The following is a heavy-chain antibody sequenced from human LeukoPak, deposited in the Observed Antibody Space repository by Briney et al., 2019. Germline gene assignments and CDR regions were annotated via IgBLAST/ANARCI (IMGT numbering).Heavy chain of an antibody. V-gene: IGHV3-30*02. J-gene: IGHJ6*03. CDR2: IWYGGSNK. CDR3: AKGPYDYYGSGSYYNAYYYYYMDV. Sequence: GGSQRLSCAASGFTFSSNGMHWARQAPGKGLEWVAVIWYGGSNKYYADSVKGRFTISRDNSKNTLYLQMNSLRAEDTAVYYCAKGPYDYYGSGSYYNAYYYYYMDVWGKGTTVTVSS. CDR1: GFTFSSNG. D-gene: IGHD3-10*01.